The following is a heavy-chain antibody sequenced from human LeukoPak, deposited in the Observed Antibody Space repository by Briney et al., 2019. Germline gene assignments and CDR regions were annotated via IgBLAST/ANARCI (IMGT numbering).Heavy chain of an antibody. D-gene: IGHD3-22*01. Sequence: GGSLRLSCTTSGFTFSNYAIHWVRQAPGKGLEWVAVISKDGSEKYYPDSVKGRFTLSRDNSKTTVYLQMNSLRAEDTAVYYCARPYDSSGYYPFDYWGQGTLVTVSS. V-gene: IGHV3-30-3*01. CDR2: ISKDGSEK. CDR1: GFTFSNYA. CDR3: ARPYDSSGYYPFDY. J-gene: IGHJ4*02.